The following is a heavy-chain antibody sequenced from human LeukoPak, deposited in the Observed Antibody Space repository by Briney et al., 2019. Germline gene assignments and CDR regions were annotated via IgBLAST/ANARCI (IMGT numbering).Heavy chain of an antibody. J-gene: IGHJ4*02. V-gene: IGHV3-30*02. Sequence: GGSLRLSCAASGFTFSGYGMHWIRPAPGKGLEWVAFIQYYGSNKYYADSVKGRFTISRDNSKNTLYLQMNSLRVEDTAGYYCARINMIVVVGGDYWGQGTLVTVSS. CDR2: IQYYGSNK. D-gene: IGHD3-22*01. CDR3: ARINMIVVVGGDY. CDR1: GFTFSGYG.